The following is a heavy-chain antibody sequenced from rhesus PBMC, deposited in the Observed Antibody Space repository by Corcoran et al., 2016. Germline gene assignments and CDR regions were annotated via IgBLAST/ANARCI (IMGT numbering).Heavy chain of an antibody. J-gene: IGHJ4*01. CDR2: IYGSGSST. CDR1: GGSISSSY. Sequence: QLQLQESGPGLVKPSETLSVTCAVSGGSISSSYWSWIRQAPGKGLEWIGYIYGSGSSTNDNPSLKSRVALSVDTSKTQLSLKLSSVTAADTPVYYCAREDEYSDYWGQGVLVTVSS. D-gene: IGHD4-23*01. V-gene: IGHV4-169*02. CDR3: AREDEYSDY.